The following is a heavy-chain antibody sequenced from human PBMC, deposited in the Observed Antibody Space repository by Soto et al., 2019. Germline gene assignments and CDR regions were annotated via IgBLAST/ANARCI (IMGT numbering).Heavy chain of an antibody. Sequence: EVQLLESGGGLVQPGGSLRLSCAASGFTFSSYAMSWVRQAPGKGLEWVSGISGSGGSTYYADSVKGRFTISREKSKNKLYLQMNSLSAEDTAVHYCAKIPQREYDYWGQGTLVTVSS. D-gene: IGHD2-2*02. CDR1: GFTFSSYA. CDR2: ISGSGGST. V-gene: IGHV3-23*01. J-gene: IGHJ4*02. CDR3: AKIPQREYDY.